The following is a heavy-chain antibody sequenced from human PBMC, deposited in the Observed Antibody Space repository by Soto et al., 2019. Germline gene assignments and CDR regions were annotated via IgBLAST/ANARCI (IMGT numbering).Heavy chain of an antibody. Sequence: ASVKVSCKASGYTFTSYGISWVRQAPGQGLEWMGWISAYNGNTNYAQKLQGRVTMTTDTSTSTAYMELRSLRSDDTAVYYCARGHPLIYDSSGYYYFDYWGQGTLVTVSS. CDR1: GYTFTSYG. J-gene: IGHJ4*02. V-gene: IGHV1-18*01. CDR2: ISAYNGNT. CDR3: ARGHPLIYDSSGYYYFDY. D-gene: IGHD3-22*01.